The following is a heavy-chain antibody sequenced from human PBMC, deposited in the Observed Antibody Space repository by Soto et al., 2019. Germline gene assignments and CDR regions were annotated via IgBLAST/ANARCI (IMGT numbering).Heavy chain of an antibody. CDR2: ISAYTGNT. CDR1: GYTFSSSD. CDR3: ALGGPISGSYWGGDY. Sequence: QVQLVQSGAEVKKPGASAKVSCKASGYTFSSSDISWVRQAPGQGLEWMGWISAYTGNTNYAQRLQGRLTITTATSTNTAYMELRSLRSDDTAVYYCALGGPISGSYWGGDYWGQGTLVTVSS. J-gene: IGHJ4*02. D-gene: IGHD1-26*01. V-gene: IGHV1-18*01.